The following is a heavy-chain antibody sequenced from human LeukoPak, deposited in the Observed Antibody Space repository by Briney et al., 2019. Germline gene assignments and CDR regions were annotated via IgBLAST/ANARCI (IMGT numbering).Heavy chain of an antibody. CDR1: GFTFSTYS. J-gene: IGHJ4*02. V-gene: IGHV3-48*04. D-gene: IGHD2-2*01. CDR3: ARAYSGGGIVVVPAAN. Sequence: GGSLRLSCAASGFTFSTYSFNWVRQAPGKGLEWVSYISSSSTTIYYADSVKGRLTISRDDAKNSLYLQMNSLRAEDTAVYYCARAYSGGGIVVVPAANWGQGTLVTVSS. CDR2: ISSSSTTI.